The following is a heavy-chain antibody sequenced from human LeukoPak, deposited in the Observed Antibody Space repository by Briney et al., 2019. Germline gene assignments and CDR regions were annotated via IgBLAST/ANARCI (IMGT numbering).Heavy chain of an antibody. J-gene: IGHJ4*02. D-gene: IGHD3-10*01. Sequence: SETLSLTCTVSGDSISSSNCYWGWIRQPPGKGLEWIGSIYFSGGTFYNASLKSRVTISVDTSKNQFSLKLSSVTAADTAVYYCARQTGSGLFSLPGGQGTLVTVSS. CDR1: GDSISSSNCY. CDR2: IYFSGGT. CDR3: ARQTGSGLFSLP. V-gene: IGHV4-39*01.